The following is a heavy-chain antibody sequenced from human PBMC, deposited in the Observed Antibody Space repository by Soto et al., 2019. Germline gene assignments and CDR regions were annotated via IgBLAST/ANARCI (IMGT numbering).Heavy chain of an antibody. CDR2: VSAGGDMT. CDR3: ARGDRGGSGSPASYYYSGLDV. Sequence: DVQLLESGGHLVQPGGSLRLSCAASGFTFSSYAMSWVRQAPGKGLEWVSSVSAGGDMTYYSDSVKGRLTISRDNSNNALFLQMNSLRIEDTALYYCARGDRGGSGSPASYYYSGLDVRGQGTTVTVS. D-gene: IGHD3-10*01. J-gene: IGHJ6*02. CDR1: GFTFSSYA. V-gene: IGHV3-23*01.